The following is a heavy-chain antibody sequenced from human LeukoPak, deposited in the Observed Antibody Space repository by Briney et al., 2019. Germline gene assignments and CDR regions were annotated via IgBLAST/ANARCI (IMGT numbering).Heavy chain of an antibody. CDR1: GGSFSGYY. Sequence: SETLSLTCAVCGGSFSGYYWTWIRQPPGKGLDWIGEINHSGSTNYNPSLKSRVTISVDTSKNQFSLKLSSVTAADTAVYYCARRKTTMVRGVIDYWGQGTLVTVSS. D-gene: IGHD3-10*01. CDR2: INHSGST. CDR3: ARRKTTMVRGVIDY. J-gene: IGHJ4*02. V-gene: IGHV4-34*01.